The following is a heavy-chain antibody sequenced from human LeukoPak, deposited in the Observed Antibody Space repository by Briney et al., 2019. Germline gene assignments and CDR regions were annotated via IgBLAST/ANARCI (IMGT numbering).Heavy chain of an antibody. J-gene: IGHJ4*02. V-gene: IGHV1-8*02. CDR3: ARGGEQWLAPEDY. CDR2: MNPNSGNT. CDR1: GGTFSSYA. Sequence: ASVKVSCKSSGGTFSSYAISWVRQATEQGLEWMGWMNPNSGNTGYAQKFQGRVTMTRNTSISTAYMELSSLRSEDTAVYYCARGGEQWLAPEDYWGQGTLVTVSS. D-gene: IGHD6-19*01.